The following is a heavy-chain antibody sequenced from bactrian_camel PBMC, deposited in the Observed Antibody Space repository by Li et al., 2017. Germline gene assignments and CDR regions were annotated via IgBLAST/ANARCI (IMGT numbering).Heavy chain of an antibody. CDR1: GHIFTICG. Sequence: HVQLVESGGGSVQAGGSLKLACAPSGHIFTICGMGWYRQAPGKDRDLVSLISSDGATSYRDYVKGRFTISIDNAKNTLYLQMNSLRADDTAMYYCAADLRRGCTWYANGFGYWGQGTQVTVS. V-gene: IGHV3S53*01. D-gene: IGHD6*01. J-gene: IGHJ6*01. CDR3: AADLRRGCTWYANGFGY. CDR2: ISSDGAT.